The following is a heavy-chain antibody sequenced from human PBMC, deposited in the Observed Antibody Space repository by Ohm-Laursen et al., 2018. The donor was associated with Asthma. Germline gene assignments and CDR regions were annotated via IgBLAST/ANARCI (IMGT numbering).Heavy chain of an antibody. V-gene: IGHV3-23*01. CDR1: GFTFSSYA. CDR2: ISGSGGST. CDR3: AKVMVVAATERLFDY. D-gene: IGHD2-15*01. J-gene: IGHJ4*02. Sequence: GSLRLSCTASGFTFSSYAMSWVRQAPGKGLEWVSAISGSGGSTYYADSVKGRFTISKDNSKNTLYLQMNSLRAEDTAVYYCAKVMVVAATERLFDYWGQGTLVTVSS.